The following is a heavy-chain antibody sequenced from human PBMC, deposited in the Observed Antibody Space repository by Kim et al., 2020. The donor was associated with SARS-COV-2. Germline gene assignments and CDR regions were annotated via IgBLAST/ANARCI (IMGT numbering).Heavy chain of an antibody. J-gene: IGHJ4*02. D-gene: IGHD6-19*01. CDR1: GFTFSSYS. V-gene: IGHV3-21*01. CDR2: ISSISRYI. Sequence: GGSLRLSCAASGFTFSSYSMNWVRQAPGKGLEWVSSISSISRYIYYEDSVKGRFPISRDNAKNSLYLQMNSLIAEDTDVNYCARGGAVAGTVLDYWGQGTVVTVTS. CDR3: ARGGAVAGTVLDY.